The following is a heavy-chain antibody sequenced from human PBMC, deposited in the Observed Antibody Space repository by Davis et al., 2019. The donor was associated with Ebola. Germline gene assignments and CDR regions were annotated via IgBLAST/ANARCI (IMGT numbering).Heavy chain of an antibody. Sequence: MPGGSLRLSCTVSGVSISSSSDYWGWIRQPPGKGLEWIGSIASGGTTYYNPSLKSRLTISVDTSKNQFSLILRSVTAADTAVYYCARQDFHNSGYPFDYWGQGTLVTVSS. J-gene: IGHJ4*02. V-gene: IGHV4-39*01. CDR3: ARQDFHNSGYPFDY. CDR1: GVSISSSSDY. D-gene: IGHD6-19*01. CDR2: IASGGTT.